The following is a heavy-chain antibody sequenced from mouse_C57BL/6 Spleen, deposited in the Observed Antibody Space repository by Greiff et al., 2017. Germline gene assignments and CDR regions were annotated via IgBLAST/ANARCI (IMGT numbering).Heavy chain of an antibody. D-gene: IGHD3-1*01. V-gene: IGHV1-69*01. CDR2: INPSDSYT. CDR1: GYTFTSYW. CDR3: ASGGLDSWFAY. Sequence: QVQLQQSGAELVMPGASVKLSCKASGYTFTSYWMHWVKQRPGQGLEWIGEINPSDSYTNYHQKFKGKSTLTVDKSSSTAYMQLSSLTSEDSAVYYCASGGLDSWFAYWGQGTLVTVSS. J-gene: IGHJ3*01.